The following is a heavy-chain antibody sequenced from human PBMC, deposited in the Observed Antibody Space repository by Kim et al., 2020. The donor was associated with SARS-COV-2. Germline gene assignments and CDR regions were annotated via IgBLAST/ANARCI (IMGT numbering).Heavy chain of an antibody. CDR3: AHRTFGWDSAYFQH. Sequence: SGPTLVNPTQTLTLTCTFSGFSLSTSGVGVGWIRQPPGKALEWLALIYWDDDKRYSPSLKSRLTITKDNSKNQVVLTMTNMDPVDTATYYCAHRTFGWDSAYFQHWGQGTLVTVSS. CDR1: GFSLSTSGVG. J-gene: IGHJ1*01. CDR2: IYWDDDK. V-gene: IGHV2-5*02. D-gene: IGHD1-26*01.